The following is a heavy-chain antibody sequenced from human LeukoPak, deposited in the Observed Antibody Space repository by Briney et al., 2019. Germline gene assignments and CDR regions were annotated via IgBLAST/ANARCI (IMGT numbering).Heavy chain of an antibody. CDR1: GFIVSSNY. Sequence: GGSLRLSCAASGFIVSSNYMTWVRQAPGKGLGWVSVIYKDGRTFYADSVKGRFTISRDNSKNTLYLQMNSLRAEDTAVYYCAKSLTYYHENSDSIWGQGTLVTVSS. CDR3: AKSLTYYHENSDSI. V-gene: IGHV3-53*01. J-gene: IGHJ4*02. D-gene: IGHD3-22*01. CDR2: IYKDGRT.